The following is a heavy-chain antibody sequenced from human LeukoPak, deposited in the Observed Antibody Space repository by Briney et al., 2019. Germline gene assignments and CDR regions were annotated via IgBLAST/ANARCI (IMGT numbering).Heavy chain of an antibody. CDR1: GFTFSSYG. J-gene: IGHJ6*03. CDR2: IWYDGSNK. V-gene: IGHV3-33*01. D-gene: IGHD3-10*01. CDR3: ARDRATMVRGVIGYMDV. Sequence: GGSLRLSCAASGFTFSSYGMHWVRQAPGNGLEWVAVIWYDGSNKYYADSVKGRFTISRDNSKNTLYLQMNSLRAEDTAVYYCARDRATMVRGVIGYMDVWGKGTTVTVSS.